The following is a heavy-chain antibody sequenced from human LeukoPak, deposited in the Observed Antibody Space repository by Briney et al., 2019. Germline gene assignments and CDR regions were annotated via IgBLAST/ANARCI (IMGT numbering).Heavy chain of an antibody. CDR1: GFTFSHYW. J-gene: IGHJ6*03. CDR2: INLDGSKK. D-gene: IGHD3-16*01. V-gene: IGHV3-7*01. Sequence: GGSLRLSCATSGFTFSHYWMSWVRQAPGKGLEWVANINLDGSKKYYVDSVKGRFTISRDNAQNSLYLQMNSLRAEDTAVYYCFLYEARGYMDVWGKGTTVTVSS. CDR3: FLYEARGYMDV.